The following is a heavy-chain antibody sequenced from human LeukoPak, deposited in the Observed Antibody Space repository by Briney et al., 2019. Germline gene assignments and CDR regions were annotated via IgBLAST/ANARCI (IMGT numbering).Heavy chain of an antibody. CDR1: GGSFSGYY. CDR3: ARGREVIAAREYYYYYMDV. D-gene: IGHD6-6*01. CDR2: INHSGST. J-gene: IGHJ6*03. Sequence: SSETLSLTCAVYGGSFSGYYWSWIRQPPGKGLEWIGEINHSGSTNYNPSLKSRVTISVDTSKNQFSLKLSSVTAADTAVYYCARGREVIAAREYYYYYMDVWGKGTTVTVSS. V-gene: IGHV4-34*01.